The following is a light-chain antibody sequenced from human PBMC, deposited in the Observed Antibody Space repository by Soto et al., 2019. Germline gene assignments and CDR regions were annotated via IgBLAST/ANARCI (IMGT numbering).Light chain of an antibody. J-gene: IGKJ2*01. V-gene: IGKV3-15*01. CDR1: QSVSTK. CDR2: GAS. CDR3: QQYNSWPRT. Sequence: EVVMTQSPATLSVSPGERATLSCRASQSVSTKLAWYQQKPGQAPRLVIYGASPRATGVPARFSGSGSGTEFTLTISRLQSEDSAVYYCQQYNSWPRTFGQGTKLEIK.